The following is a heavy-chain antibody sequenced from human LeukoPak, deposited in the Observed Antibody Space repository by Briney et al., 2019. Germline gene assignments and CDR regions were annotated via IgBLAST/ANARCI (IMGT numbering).Heavy chain of an antibody. V-gene: IGHV3-21*04. CDR1: GFTLSSYS. CDR2: ISSSSSYI. CDR3: ARGSRDGYNYEDYYYYYGMDV. D-gene: IGHD5-24*01. Sequence: GGSLRLSCAASGFTLSSYSMNWVRQAPGKGLEWVSSISSSSSYIYYADSVKGRFTISRHNSKNTLYLQMNSLRAEDTAVYYCARGSRDGYNYEDYYYYYGMDVWGQGTTVTVSS. J-gene: IGHJ6*02.